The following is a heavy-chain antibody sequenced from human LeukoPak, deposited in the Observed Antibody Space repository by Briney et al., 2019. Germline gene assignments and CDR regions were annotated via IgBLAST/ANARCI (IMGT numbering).Heavy chain of an antibody. CDR1: GFTFSSRS. CDR2: ISRSGDHT. D-gene: IGHD3-10*01. CDR3: ARVGNSGAFDI. J-gene: IGHJ3*02. V-gene: IGHV3-64*01. Sequence: GGSLRLSCAASGFTFSSRSMNWVRQAPGKGLEYVSAISRSGDHTYYANSVKGRFTISRDNSKSTLYLQMGSLRAGDMALYYCARVGNSGAFDIWGQETMVTVSS.